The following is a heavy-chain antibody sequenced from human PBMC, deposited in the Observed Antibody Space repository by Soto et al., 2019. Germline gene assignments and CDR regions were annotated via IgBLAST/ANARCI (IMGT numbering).Heavy chain of an antibody. J-gene: IGHJ6*02. Sequence: QVPLVESGGGVVQPGRSLRLSCAASGFTFSSYGMHWVRQAPGKGLEWVAVIWYDGSNKYYADSVKGRFTISRDNSKNTLYLQMNSLRAEDTAVYYCARGAAAGSYYYYGMDVWGQGTTVTVSS. CDR1: GFTFSSYG. V-gene: IGHV3-33*01. CDR3: ARGAAAGSYYYYGMDV. CDR2: IWYDGSNK. D-gene: IGHD6-13*01.